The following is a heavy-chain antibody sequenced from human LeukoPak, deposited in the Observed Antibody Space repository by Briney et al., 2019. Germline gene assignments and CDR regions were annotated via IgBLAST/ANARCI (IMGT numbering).Heavy chain of an antibody. V-gene: IGHV3-23*01. CDR1: GFTFSSYG. J-gene: IGHJ4*02. D-gene: IGHD3-9*01. CDR3: AKDGGRITTFNLSRYYFDY. CDR2: ISGSGGST. Sequence: TGGSLRLSCAASGFTFSSYGMSWVRQAPGKGLEWVSAISGSGGSTYYADSVKGRFTISRDNSKNTLYLQMNSLRAEDTAVYYCAKDGGRITTFNLSRYYFDYWGQGTLVTVSS.